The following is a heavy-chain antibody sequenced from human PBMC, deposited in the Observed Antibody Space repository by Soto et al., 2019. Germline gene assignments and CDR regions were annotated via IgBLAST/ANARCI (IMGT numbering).Heavy chain of an antibody. Sequence: GGSLRLSCSASGFTFSNYWMSWVRQAPGKGREWVANIKEDGSERYYVDSVKGRFTISRDKAENSLYLQMNSPRVEDTAIYYCARSEYSYAYGLWGQGTLLTVSS. J-gene: IGHJ4*02. CDR2: IKEDGSER. CDR1: GFTFSNYW. V-gene: IGHV3-7*01. CDR3: ARSEYSYAYGL. D-gene: IGHD5-18*01.